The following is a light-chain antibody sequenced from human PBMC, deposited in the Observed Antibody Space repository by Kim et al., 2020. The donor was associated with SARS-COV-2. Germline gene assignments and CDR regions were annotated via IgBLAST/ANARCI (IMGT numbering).Light chain of an antibody. CDR3: KSRDSSGNLLV. Sequence: SSELTQDPAVSVALGQTIRITCQGDNLRTYSASWYQQKPGQAPVLVIFAKNNRPSGIPDRFSGSSSGNTASLTITGAQAEDEADYYCKSRDSSGNLLVFGGGTQLTVL. CDR1: NLRTYS. J-gene: IGLJ2*01. CDR2: AKN. V-gene: IGLV3-19*01.